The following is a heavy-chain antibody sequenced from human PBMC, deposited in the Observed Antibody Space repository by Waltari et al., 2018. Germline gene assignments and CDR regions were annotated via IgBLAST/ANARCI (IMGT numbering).Heavy chain of an antibody. J-gene: IGHJ3*01. CDR3: ARHPLVWVASTQNAFDV. CDR2: IFPGESDT. CDR1: GYRFASYW. V-gene: IGHV5-51*03. D-gene: IGHD3-16*01. Sequence: EVQLVQSGAEVRKPGESLKISCMGSGYRFASYWIGWVRQMPGKGLEWMWIIFPGESDTSYSPSFQGHVTISADTSNSTAYLQLTNLKASDTAMYYCARHPLVWVASTQNAFDVWGQGTMVTVSS.